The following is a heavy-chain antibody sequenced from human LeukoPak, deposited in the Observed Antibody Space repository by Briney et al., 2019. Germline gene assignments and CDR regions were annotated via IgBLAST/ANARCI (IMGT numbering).Heavy chain of an antibody. D-gene: IGHD2-2*01. CDR1: GGSISSVTYY. J-gene: IGHJ4*02. CDR3: ARHCSSTSCYGEVDY. CDR2: IFYSGSS. V-gene: IGHV4-39*07. Sequence: ASETLSLTCTVSGGSISSVTYYWGWIRQPPGKGLEWIGSIFYSGSSYYTPSLKSRVTISVDTSKNHFSLKLSSVTAADTAVYYCARHCSSTSCYGEVDYWGQGTLVTVSS.